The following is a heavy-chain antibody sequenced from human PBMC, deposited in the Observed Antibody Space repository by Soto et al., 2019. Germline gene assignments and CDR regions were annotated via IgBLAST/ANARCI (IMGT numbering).Heavy chain of an antibody. CDR2: IIPIFGTA. Sequence: QVQLVQSGAEVKKPGSSVKVSCKASGGTFSSYAISWVRQAPGQGLEWMGGIIPIFGTANYAQKFQGRVTIIAGESTNTAYMELSSLRSEDTAVYYCAITLLYIAAYFGYFDLWGRGTLVTVSS. V-gene: IGHV1-69*01. CDR3: AITLLYIAAYFGYFDL. CDR1: GGTFSSYA. J-gene: IGHJ2*01. D-gene: IGHD6-13*01.